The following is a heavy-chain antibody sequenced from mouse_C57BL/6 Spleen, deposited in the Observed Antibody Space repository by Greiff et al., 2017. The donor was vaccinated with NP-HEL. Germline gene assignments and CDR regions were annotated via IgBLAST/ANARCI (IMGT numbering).Heavy chain of an antibody. V-gene: IGHV1-52*01. D-gene: IGHD1-1*01. CDR2: IDPSDSET. Sequence: QVQLKQPGAELVRPGSSVKLSCKASGYTFTSYWMHWVKQRPIQGLEWIGNIDPSDSETHYNQKFKDKATLTVDKSSSTAYMQLSSLTSEDSAVYYCARGDYYGSSPLYAMDYWGQGTSVTVSS. J-gene: IGHJ4*01. CDR3: ARGDYYGSSPLYAMDY. CDR1: GYTFTSYW.